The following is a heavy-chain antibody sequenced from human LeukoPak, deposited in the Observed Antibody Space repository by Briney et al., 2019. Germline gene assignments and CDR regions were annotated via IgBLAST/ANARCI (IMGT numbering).Heavy chain of an antibody. CDR3: ARSITIFGMVPYFDY. Sequence: VASVKVSCKASGGTFSSYAISWVRQAPGQGLEWMGGIIPIFGTANYAQKFQGRVTITTDESTSTAYMELSSLRSEDTAVYYCARSITIFGMVPYFDYWGQGTLVTVSS. D-gene: IGHD3-3*01. CDR2: IIPIFGTA. CDR1: GGTFSSYA. J-gene: IGHJ4*02. V-gene: IGHV1-69*05.